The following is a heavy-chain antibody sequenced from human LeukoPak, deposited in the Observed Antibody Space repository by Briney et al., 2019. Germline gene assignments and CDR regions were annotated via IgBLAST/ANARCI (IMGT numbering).Heavy chain of an antibody. CDR3: ARLSSSWYQDWYFDL. J-gene: IGHJ2*01. Sequence: PGGSLRLSCAASGFTVSSNYMSWVRQPPGKGLEWIGRIYTRGSTNYNPSLKSRVSMSVDTSKKQFSLKLSSVTAADTAVYYCARLSSSWYQDWYFDLWGRGTLVTVSS. CDR1: GFTVSSNY. CDR2: IYTRGST. V-gene: IGHV4-4*07. D-gene: IGHD6-13*01.